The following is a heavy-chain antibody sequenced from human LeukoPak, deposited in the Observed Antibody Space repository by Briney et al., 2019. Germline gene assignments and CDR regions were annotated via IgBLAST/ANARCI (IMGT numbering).Heavy chain of an antibody. D-gene: IGHD1-26*01. Sequence: SVKVSCKASGGTFINSGFNWVRQAPGQGLEWMGGVIPMFGITNYTQKFQGRITITTDESTTTAYMEVNSLTSEDTAVYYCTTDHGRGMDVWGKGTTVIVSS. CDR1: GGTFINSG. CDR2: VIPMFGIT. V-gene: IGHV1-69*05. J-gene: IGHJ6*03. CDR3: TTDHGRGMDV.